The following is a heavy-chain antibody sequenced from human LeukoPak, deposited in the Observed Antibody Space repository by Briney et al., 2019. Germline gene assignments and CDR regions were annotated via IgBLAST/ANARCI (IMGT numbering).Heavy chain of an antibody. V-gene: IGHV4-4*07. J-gene: IGHJ4*02. D-gene: IGHD6-19*01. CDR3: ARELSSSGWPYYFDY. Sequence: PSETLSLTCTVSGGSISSYYWSWIRQPAGKGLEWIGRIYTSGSTNYNPSLKSRVTMSVDTSKNQFSLKLSSVTAADTAVYYCARELSSSGWPYYFDYWGQGTLVTVSS. CDR2: IYTSGST. CDR1: GGSISSYY.